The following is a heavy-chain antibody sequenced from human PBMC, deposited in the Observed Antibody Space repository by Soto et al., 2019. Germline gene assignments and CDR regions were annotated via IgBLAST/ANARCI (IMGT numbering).Heavy chain of an antibody. CDR3: ARGLGYGSGSYYDY. D-gene: IGHD3-10*01. Sequence: PSETLSLTCAVYGGSFSGYDWSWIRQPPGKGLEWIGEINHSGSTNYNPSLKSRVTISVDTSKNQFSLKLSSVTAADTAVYYCARGLGYGSGSYYDYWGQGTLVTVSS. CDR1: GGSFSGYD. CDR2: INHSGST. V-gene: IGHV4-34*01. J-gene: IGHJ4*02.